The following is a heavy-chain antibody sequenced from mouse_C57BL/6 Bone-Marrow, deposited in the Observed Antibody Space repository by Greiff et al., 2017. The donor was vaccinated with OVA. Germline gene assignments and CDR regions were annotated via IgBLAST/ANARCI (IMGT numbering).Heavy chain of an antibody. CDR3: ARDQASGFAY. D-gene: IGHD3-2*02. V-gene: IGHV3-6*01. CDR1: GYSITSGYY. Sequence: EVQLVESGPGLVKPSQSLSLTCSVTGYSITSGYYWNWIRQFPGNKLEWMGYISYDGSNNYNPSLKNRISITRDTSKNQFFLKLNSVTTEDTATYYCARDQASGFAYWGQGTLVTVSA. J-gene: IGHJ3*01. CDR2: ISYDGSN.